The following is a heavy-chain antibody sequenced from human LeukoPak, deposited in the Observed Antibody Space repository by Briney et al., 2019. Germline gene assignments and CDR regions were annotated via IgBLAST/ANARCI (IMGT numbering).Heavy chain of an antibody. Sequence: PSETLSLTCTVSGGSISSSSYYWGWIRQPPGKGLEWIGSIYYSGSTYYNPSLKSRVTISVDTSKNQFSLKLSSVTAADTAVYYCARIPYYDSSGYYYYWGQGTLVTVSS. V-gene: IGHV4-39*07. CDR2: IYYSGST. CDR1: GGSISSSSYY. J-gene: IGHJ4*02. CDR3: ARIPYYDSSGYYYY. D-gene: IGHD3-22*01.